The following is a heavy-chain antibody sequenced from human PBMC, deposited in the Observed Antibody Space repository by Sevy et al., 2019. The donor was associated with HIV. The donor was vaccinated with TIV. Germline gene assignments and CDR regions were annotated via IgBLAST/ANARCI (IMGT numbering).Heavy chain of an antibody. CDR1: GGSISSSSYY. V-gene: IGHV4-39*01. J-gene: IGHJ6*03. CDR2: IYYSGST. CDR3: ARHGCSGGSCYDYYYYYMDV. D-gene: IGHD2-15*01. Sequence: SETLSLTCTVSGGSISSSSYYWGWIRQPPGKGLEWTGSIYYSGSTYYNPSLKSRVTISVDTSKNQFSLKLSSVTAADTAVYYCARHGCSGGSCYDYYYYYMDVWGKGTTVTVSS.